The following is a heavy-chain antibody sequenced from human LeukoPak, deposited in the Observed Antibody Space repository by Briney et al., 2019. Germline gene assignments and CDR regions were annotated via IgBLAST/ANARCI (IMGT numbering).Heavy chain of an antibody. CDR2: IYYSGTT. V-gene: IGHV4-31*03. CDR1: GASVSSDAYY. J-gene: IGHJ4*02. Sequence: SQTLSLTCTVSGASVSSDAYYWSWIRQRPGKGLEWIGYIYYSGTTYYNPSLNSRSTISLDMSKNQLSLNMRSVTAADTAVYYCARLWADTAMVIHYSFDYWGRGTLVTVSS. CDR3: ARLWADTAMVIHYSFDY. D-gene: IGHD5-18*01.